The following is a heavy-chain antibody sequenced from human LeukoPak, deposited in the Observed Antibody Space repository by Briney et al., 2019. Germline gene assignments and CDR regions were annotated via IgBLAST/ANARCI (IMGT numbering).Heavy chain of an antibody. CDR3: GRFGYEAAVDD. J-gene: IGHJ4*02. CDR2: IEPPGSET. CDR1: GFTFSTYW. D-gene: IGHD6-13*01. V-gene: IGHV3-7*01. Sequence: GGSLRLSCAASGFTFSTYWMTWVRQVPGKGLEWVANIEPPGSETYYVDPVKGRFTISRDNAKNLLYLQMNSLRAEDTALYYCGRFGYEAAVDDWGQGTLVTVSS.